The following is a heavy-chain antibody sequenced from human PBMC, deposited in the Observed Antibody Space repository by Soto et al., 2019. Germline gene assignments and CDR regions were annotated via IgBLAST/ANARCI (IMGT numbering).Heavy chain of an antibody. CDR3: ARGPQVGATSSINYYYGMDV. J-gene: IGHJ6*02. CDR2: INPSGGST. V-gene: IGHV1-46*01. D-gene: IGHD1-26*01. Sequence: ASVKVSCKASGYTFISYYMHWVRQAPGQGLEWMGMINPSGGSTSYAETFQGRVTMTRDTSTTTVYMELSSLRSEDTAVYYCARGPQVGATSSINYYYGMDVWGQGTTVTVS. CDR1: GYTFISYY.